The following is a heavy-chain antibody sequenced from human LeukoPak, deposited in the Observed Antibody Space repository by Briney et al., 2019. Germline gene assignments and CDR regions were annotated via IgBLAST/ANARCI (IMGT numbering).Heavy chain of an antibody. J-gene: IGHJ4*02. V-gene: IGHV4-39*07. D-gene: IGHD5-18*01. CDR2: IYYSGTT. CDR1: GGSISSSSYY. CDR3: ARLTGYTHGYTFDY. Sequence: PSETLSLACSVSGGSISSSSYYWGWIRQPPGKGLEWIGSIYYSGTTHYNPSLRSRVTISVDTFKNQFSLKLSSVTAADTAVYYCARLTGYTHGYTFDYWGQGTLVTVSS.